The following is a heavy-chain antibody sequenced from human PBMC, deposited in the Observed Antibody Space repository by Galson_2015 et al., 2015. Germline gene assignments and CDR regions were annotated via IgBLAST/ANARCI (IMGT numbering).Heavy chain of an antibody. CDR1: EFTFSSYY. D-gene: IGHD3-3*01. CDR3: ARQILDFDFWSGYYPTNFDY. J-gene: IGHJ4*02. Sequence: LRLSCAASEFTFSSYYMSWVRQAPGKGLEWVSSISSTTTYIYYADSVKGRFTISRDNAKNSLYLQMNSLGAEDTAVYYCARQILDFDFWSGYYPTNFDYWGQGTLVTVSS. V-gene: IGHV3-21*01. CDR2: ISSTTTYI.